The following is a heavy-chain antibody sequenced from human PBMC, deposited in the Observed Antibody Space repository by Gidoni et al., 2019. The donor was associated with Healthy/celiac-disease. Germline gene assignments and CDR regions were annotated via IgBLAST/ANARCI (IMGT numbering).Heavy chain of an antibody. D-gene: IGHD2-2*02. J-gene: IGHJ6*02. CDR2: IIPILGIA. CDR3: ARTDIVVVPAAIPRYYYYGMDV. CDR1: GGTFSSYA. Sequence: EVKKPGDSVKVSCKASGGTFSSYAISRVRQAPGQGLEWMGRIIPILGIANYAQKFQGRVTITADKYTSTAYMELSILRSEDTAVYYCARTDIVVVPAAIPRYYYYGMDVWGQGTTVTVSS. V-gene: IGHV1-69*04.